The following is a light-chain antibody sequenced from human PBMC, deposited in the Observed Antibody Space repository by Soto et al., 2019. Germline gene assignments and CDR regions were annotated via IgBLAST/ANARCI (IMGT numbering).Light chain of an antibody. CDR2: DAS. J-gene: IGKJ1*01. CDR3: QHYNSYGT. CDR1: QSIGTC. V-gene: IGKV1-5*01. Sequence: GDRVTITCGASQSIGTCFACHQQKPGKAPKLLLFDASTLESGGPSRFSGSGSGTDFTLTISSLQPEDFATYYCQHYNSYGTFGQGTKVDIK.